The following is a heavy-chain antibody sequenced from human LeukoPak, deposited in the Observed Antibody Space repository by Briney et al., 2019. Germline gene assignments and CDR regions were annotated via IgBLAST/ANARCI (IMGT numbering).Heavy chain of an antibody. V-gene: IGHV3-64D*06. CDR1: GFTFSSYA. CDR2: ISSNGGST. J-gene: IGHJ4*02. Sequence: PGGSLRLSCSASGFTFSSYAMHWVRQAPGKGLEYVSAISSNGGSTYYADSVEGRFTISRDNSKNTLYLQMSSLRAEDTAVYYCLSGSAVAAMGFDYWGQGTLVTVSS. D-gene: IGHD6-19*01. CDR3: LSGSAVAAMGFDY.